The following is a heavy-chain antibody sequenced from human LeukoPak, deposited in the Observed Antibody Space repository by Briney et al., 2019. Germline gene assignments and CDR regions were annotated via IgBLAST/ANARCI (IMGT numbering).Heavy chain of an antibody. CDR1: GFTFSSYA. Sequence: PGGSLRLSCAASGFTFSSYAMGWVRQAPGKGLEWVSAISGSGGGTYYADSVKGRFTISRDNSKNTLYLQMNSLRAEDTAVYYCAKVGSIAAAGPAAFDYWGQGTLVTVSS. V-gene: IGHV3-23*01. D-gene: IGHD6-13*01. CDR3: AKVGSIAAAGPAAFDY. J-gene: IGHJ4*02. CDR2: ISGSGGGT.